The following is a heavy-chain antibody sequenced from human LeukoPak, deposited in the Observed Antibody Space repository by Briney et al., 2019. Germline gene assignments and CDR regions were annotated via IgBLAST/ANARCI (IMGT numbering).Heavy chain of an antibody. D-gene: IGHD3-22*01. CDR3: ARGLSVTYYYDSSGYYRLDY. CDR2: ISRNGGST. J-gene: IGHJ4*02. CDR1: GFTFSSYA. Sequence: GGSLRLSCAASGFTFSSYAMHWVRQAPGKGLEYVSAISRNGGSTYYANSVKVRFTISRDNSKNTLYLQMGSLRAEDMAVYYCARGLSVTYYYDSSGYYRLDYWGQGTLVTVSS. V-gene: IGHV3-64*01.